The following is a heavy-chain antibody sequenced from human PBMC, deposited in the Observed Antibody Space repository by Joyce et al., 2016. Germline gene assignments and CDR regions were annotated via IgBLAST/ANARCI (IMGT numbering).Heavy chain of an antibody. Sequence: EVQLVESGGGLVQPGGSLTLSCAASGFAFSSFWMSWVRQLPGKGLEWVANLKPDGSDNFHLDSVRGRFAISRNNDKGLLYFQMTGTGPDDTGDYYCARGSYWGGDYWGQGTLVTVSS. CDR2: LKPDGSDN. V-gene: IGHV3-7*03. J-gene: IGHJ4*02. D-gene: IGHD3-10*01. CDR3: ARGSYWGGDY. CDR1: GFAFSSFW.